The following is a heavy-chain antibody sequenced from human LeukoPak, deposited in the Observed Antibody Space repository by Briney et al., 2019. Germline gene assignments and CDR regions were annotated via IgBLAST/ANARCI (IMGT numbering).Heavy chain of an antibody. V-gene: IGHV1-2*02. CDR3: ARDAGDYYGSGSRFDP. CDR2: INPNNGGT. Sequence: ASVKLSCKASGYSCTGYCIHYVRQATGQRLEWMVWINPNNGGTNCAQKFPGRITMARDTSITTTYMELSSLRSDDTAVYYCARDAGDYYGSGSRFDPWGQGTLVTVSS. D-gene: IGHD3-10*01. CDR1: GYSCTGYC. J-gene: IGHJ5*02.